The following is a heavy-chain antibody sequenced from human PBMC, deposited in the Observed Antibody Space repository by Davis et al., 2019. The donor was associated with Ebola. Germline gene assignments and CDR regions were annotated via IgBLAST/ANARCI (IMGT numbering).Heavy chain of an antibody. V-gene: IGHV3-66*01. CDR3: GAIRVYYYGMDV. J-gene: IGHJ6*02. CDR1: GFTFSSNY. CDR2: FYSGGST. D-gene: IGHD1-26*01. Sequence: GGSLRLSCAASGFTFSSNYMSWVRQAPGKALECVSVFYSGGSTYSADSVKGSFTISRDNSKNTLYLQMNSLRAEDTAVYYCGAIRVYYYGMDVWGQGTTVTVSS.